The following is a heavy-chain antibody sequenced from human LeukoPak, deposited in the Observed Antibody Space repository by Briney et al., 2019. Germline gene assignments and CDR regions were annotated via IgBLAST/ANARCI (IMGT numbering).Heavy chain of an antibody. CDR2: ISYDGSNK. V-gene: IGHV3-30*18. CDR1: GFTFNSFG. D-gene: IGHD3-22*01. CDR3: AKDYDSSGWAAFDI. Sequence: SGRSLRLSCAASGFTFNSFGMHWVRQAPGKGLEWVAVISYDGSNKYFADSVKGQFTISRDNSKNTLYLQMNSLRAEDTAVYYCAKDYDSSGWAAFDIWGQGTMVTVSS. J-gene: IGHJ3*02.